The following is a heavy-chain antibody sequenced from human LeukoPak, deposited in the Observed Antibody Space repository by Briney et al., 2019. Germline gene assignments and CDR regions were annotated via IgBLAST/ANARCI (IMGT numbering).Heavy chain of an antibody. J-gene: IGHJ4*02. CDR3: ATNGPGIAVAGYVDY. CDR1: GFTFSGYA. CDR2: IPYDGSND. V-gene: IGHV3-30-3*01. Sequence: PGGSLRLSCAASGFTFSGYAMHWVRQAPGKGLEWVAVIPYDGSNDYYADSVEGRFTISRDNSKNTLYLQMNSLRAEDTAVYYCATNGPGIAVAGYVDYWGQGTLVTVSS. D-gene: IGHD6-19*01.